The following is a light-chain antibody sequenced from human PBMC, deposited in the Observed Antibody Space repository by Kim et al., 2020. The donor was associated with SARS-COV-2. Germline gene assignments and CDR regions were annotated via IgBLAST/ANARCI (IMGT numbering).Light chain of an antibody. V-gene: IGKV1-17*01. J-gene: IGKJ5*01. CDR3: LQHSTYPIT. CDR1: QDIRND. Sequence: SVGDRFTITCRASQDIRNDLGWYQQNPGRAPKHLIYGASSLQSGVPSRFSGSGSGTEFTLTISSVQPEDFATYFCLQHSTYPITFGQGTRLEIK. CDR2: GAS.